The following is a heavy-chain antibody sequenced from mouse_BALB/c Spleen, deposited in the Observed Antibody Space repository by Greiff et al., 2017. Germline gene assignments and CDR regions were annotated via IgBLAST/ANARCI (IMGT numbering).Heavy chain of an antibody. D-gene: IGHD1-2*01. CDR2: IYPYNGGT. CDR3: ARSHYYGPYAMDY. CDR1: GYTFTDYN. J-gene: IGHJ4*01. Sequence: VQLKESGPELVKPGASVKISCKASGYTFTDYNMHWVKQSHGKSLEWIGYIYPYNGGTGYNQKFKSKATLTVDNSSSTAYMELRSLTSEDSAVYYCARSHYYGPYAMDYWGQGTSVTVSS. V-gene: IGHV1S29*02.